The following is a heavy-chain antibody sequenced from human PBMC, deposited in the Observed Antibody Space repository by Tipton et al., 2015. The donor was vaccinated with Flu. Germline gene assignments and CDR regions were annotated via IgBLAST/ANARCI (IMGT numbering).Heavy chain of an antibody. CDR1: GDSISTTIYY. Sequence: GLVKPSETLSLTCTVSGDSISTTIYYWGWVRQPPGKGLEWIGSIYYSGTTYYNPSLKSRVTISVDSSKNEFSLTLASLTAADTAAYYCARDLWNDRRAYYYYGVDVWGQGTTVTVSS. V-gene: IGHV4-39*07. CDR3: ARDLWNDRRAYYYYGVDV. J-gene: IGHJ6*02. D-gene: IGHD1-1*01. CDR2: IYYSGTT.